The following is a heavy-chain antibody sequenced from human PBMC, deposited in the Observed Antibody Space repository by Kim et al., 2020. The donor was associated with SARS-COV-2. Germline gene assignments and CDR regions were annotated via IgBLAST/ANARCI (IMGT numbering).Heavy chain of an antibody. V-gene: IGHV3-9*01. J-gene: IGHJ4*02. Sequence: SGKGRLTSARDNAKNPLYLQMNSLRAEDTALYYCAKDNMAGRKLESGYDHWGQGTLVTVSS. CDR3: AKDNMAGRKLESGYDH. D-gene: IGHD3-9*01.